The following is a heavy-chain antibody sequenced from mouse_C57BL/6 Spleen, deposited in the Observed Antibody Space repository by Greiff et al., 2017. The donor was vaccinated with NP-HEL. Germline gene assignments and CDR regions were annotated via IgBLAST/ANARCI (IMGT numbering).Heavy chain of an antibody. CDR3: ARRDYYGSSIYYYAMDY. CDR1: GYTFTDHT. V-gene: IGHV1-78*01. Sequence: VQLQQSDAELVKPGASVKISCKVSGYTFTDHTIHWMKQRPEQGLEWIGYIYPRDGSTKYNEKFKGKATLTADKSSSTAYMQLNSLTSEDSAVYFCARRDYYGSSIYYYAMDYWGQGTSVTVSS. J-gene: IGHJ4*01. D-gene: IGHD1-1*01. CDR2: IYPRDGST.